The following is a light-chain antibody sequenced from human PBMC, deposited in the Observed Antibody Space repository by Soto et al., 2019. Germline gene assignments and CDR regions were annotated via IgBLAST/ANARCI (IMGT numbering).Light chain of an antibody. V-gene: IGKV1-5*03. J-gene: IGKJ4*01. CDR2: KAS. CDR1: QSVSSW. CDR3: QQYNIYPLT. Sequence: DIQVTQSPSTLSASVGDRITITCRASQSVSSWLAWYQQKPGKAPKLLIYKASTLESGVPSRFSGSGSETDFTLTISSLQPDDFATYFCQQYNIYPLTFGGGTKVEVK.